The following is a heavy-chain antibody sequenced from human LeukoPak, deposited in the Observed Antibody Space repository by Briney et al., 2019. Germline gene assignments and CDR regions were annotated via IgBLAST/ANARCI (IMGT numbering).Heavy chain of an antibody. Sequence: ASVKVSCKTSGYTFSSYGISWVRQAPGQGLEWMGWISVYNGNTNSAQNLQGRVTMTTDTSTSTAYMELRSLRSDDTAVYYCARGSPPRRNYDSRGYYSYYFDYWGQGTLVTVSS. V-gene: IGHV1-18*01. CDR1: GYTFSSYG. J-gene: IGHJ4*02. CDR2: ISVYNGNT. D-gene: IGHD3-22*01. CDR3: ARGSPPRRNYDSRGYYSYYFDY.